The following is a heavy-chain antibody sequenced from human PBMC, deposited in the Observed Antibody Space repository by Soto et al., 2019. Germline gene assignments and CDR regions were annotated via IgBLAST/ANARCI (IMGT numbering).Heavy chain of an antibody. J-gene: IGHJ4*02. CDR3: GGEVEVGAEGGGNYFDY. Sequence: QVQLVQSGAEVKKPGASVKVSCKASGYTFTSYGISWVRQAPGQGLEWMGWISAYNGNTNYAQKLQGRVTMTTDTSPSTAYMEVGSLRSDGTAVYYCGGEVEVGAEGGGNYFDYWGQGTLVTVSS. CDR2: ISAYNGNT. CDR1: GYTFTSYG. D-gene: IGHD1-26*01. V-gene: IGHV1-18*01.